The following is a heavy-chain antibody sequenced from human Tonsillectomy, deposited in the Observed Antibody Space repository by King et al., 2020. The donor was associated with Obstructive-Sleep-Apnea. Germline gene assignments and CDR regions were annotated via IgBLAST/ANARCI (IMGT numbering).Heavy chain of an antibody. Sequence: VQLVESGPGLVKPSETLSLTCTVSGGSVSSGSYYWSWIRQPPGKGLEWIGYIYYSGSTNYNPSLKSRVTISVDTSKNQFSLKLSSVTAADTAVYYCAYQMTTVTTEYFQHWGQGTLVTVSS. CDR3: AYQMTTVTTEYFQH. D-gene: IGHD4-17*01. CDR1: GGSVSSGSYY. J-gene: IGHJ1*01. CDR2: IYYSGST. V-gene: IGHV4-61*01.